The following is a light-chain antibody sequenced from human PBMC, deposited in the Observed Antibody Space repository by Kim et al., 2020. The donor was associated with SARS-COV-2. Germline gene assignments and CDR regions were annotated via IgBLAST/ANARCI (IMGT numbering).Light chain of an antibody. V-gene: IGKV1D-13*01. CDR3: QQLHDSPFT. CDR2: DAS. CDR1: QGVDSA. J-gene: IGKJ4*01. Sequence: AIQLTQSPSSLSASVGDRVTITCRASQGVDSALAWYQQRPGKPTELLIFDASSLRSGVPSRFSGSESGTDFTLAISRLQPEDSATYFCQQLHDSPFTFGGGTKVDIK.